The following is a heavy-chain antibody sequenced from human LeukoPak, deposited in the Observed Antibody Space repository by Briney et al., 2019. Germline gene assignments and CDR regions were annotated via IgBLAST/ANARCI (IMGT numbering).Heavy chain of an antibody. V-gene: IGHV3-23*01. CDR3: AKVETSGGANCYALDY. CDR1: GFTFSSYA. D-gene: IGHD2-2*01. Sequence: GSLRLSCATSGFTFSSYAMTWVRQAPDKGLEWVSAISGSDGSTYYADSVKGRFTISRDDSQNTLYLQMNSLSAEDTAVYYCAKVETSGGANCYALDYWGQGTLVTVSS. CDR2: ISGSDGST. J-gene: IGHJ4*02.